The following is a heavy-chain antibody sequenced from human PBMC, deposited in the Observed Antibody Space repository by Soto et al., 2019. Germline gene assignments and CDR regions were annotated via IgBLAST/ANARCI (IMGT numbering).Heavy chain of an antibody. J-gene: IGHJ4*02. V-gene: IGHV4-61*01. CDR3: ARARRGYCSGGSCQYYFDY. Sequence: PSETLSLTCTASGGSVSGGIYYGIWIRQPPGKVLEWIGYIYYSGSTNYNPSLKSRVTISVDTSKNQFSLKLSSVTAADTAVYYCARARRGYCSGGSCQYYFDYWGQGTLVTVSS. CDR1: GGSVSGGIYY. D-gene: IGHD2-15*01. CDR2: IYYSGST.